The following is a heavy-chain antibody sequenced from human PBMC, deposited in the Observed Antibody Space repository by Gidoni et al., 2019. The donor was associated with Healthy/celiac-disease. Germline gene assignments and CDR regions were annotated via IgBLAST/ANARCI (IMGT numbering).Heavy chain of an antibody. CDR1: GGSVSSGSYY. J-gene: IGHJ6*03. CDR3: ARALPGYGGPYYYYYYMDV. CDR2: IYYSGST. D-gene: IGHD3-10*01. Sequence: QVQLQESGPGLVKPSETLSLTCTVSGGSVSSGSYYWSWIRQPPGKGLEWIGYIYYSGSTNNNPSLKSRVTIAVDTSKNQFSVKLSSVTAADTAVYYCARALPGYGGPYYYYYYMDVWGKGTTVTVSS. V-gene: IGHV4-61*01.